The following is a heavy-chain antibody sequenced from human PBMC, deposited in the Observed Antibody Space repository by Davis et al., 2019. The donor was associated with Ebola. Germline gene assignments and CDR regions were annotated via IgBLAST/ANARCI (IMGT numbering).Heavy chain of an antibody. J-gene: IGHJ6*02. V-gene: IGHV1-8*03. CDR2: MNPNSGNT. D-gene: IGHD2-2*01. Sequence: ASVKVSCKASGYTFTSYDINWVRQATGQGLEWMGWMNPNSGNTGYAQKFQGRVTITRNTSISTAYMELSSLRSEDTAVYYCARASPLYCSSTSCHQDPYYYGMDVWGQGTTVTVSS. CDR3: ARASPLYCSSTSCHQDPYYYGMDV. CDR1: GYTFTSYD.